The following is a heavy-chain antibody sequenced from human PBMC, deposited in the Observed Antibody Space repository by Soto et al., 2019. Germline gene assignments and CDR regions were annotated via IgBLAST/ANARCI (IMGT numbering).Heavy chain of an antibody. CDR2: ISTYNGNT. D-gene: IGHD2-15*01. V-gene: IGHV1-18*01. CDR3: ARGFRVAATRWWFDP. J-gene: IGHJ5*02. CDR1: GYTFTSYD. Sequence: ASVKVSCKASGYTFTSYDISLVRQAPGQGLEWMGWISTYNGNTNYAQKLQGRVTMTTDTSTSTAYMELRSLRSDDTAVYYCARGFRVAATRWWFDPWGQGTLVTVS.